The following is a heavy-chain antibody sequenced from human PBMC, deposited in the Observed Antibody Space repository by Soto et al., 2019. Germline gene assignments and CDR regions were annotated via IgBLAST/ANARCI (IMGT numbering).Heavy chain of an antibody. CDR3: ARSGYSSGWSPLFDYGMDV. V-gene: IGHV1-18*01. CDR1: GYTFTSYG. D-gene: IGHD6-19*01. Sequence: ASVKVSCKASGYTFTSYGISWVRQAPGQGLEWMGWISAYNGNTNYAQKLQGRVTMTTGTSTSTAYMELRSLRSDDTAVYYCARSGYSSGWSPLFDYGMDVRGQGTTVTVSS. CDR2: ISAYNGNT. J-gene: IGHJ6*02.